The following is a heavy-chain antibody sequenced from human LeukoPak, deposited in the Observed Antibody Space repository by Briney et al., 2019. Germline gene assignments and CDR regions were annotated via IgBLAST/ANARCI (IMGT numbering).Heavy chain of an antibody. CDR2: IYSGGST. V-gene: IGHV3-66*01. J-gene: IGHJ4*02. CDR3: ARTDYGDYVFDY. Sequence: PGGSLRLSCAASGFTVSSNYMSWVRQAPGKGLEWVSVIYSGGSTYYADSVKGKFTISRDNSKNTLYLQMNSLRAEDTAVYYCARTDYGDYVFDYWGQGTLVTVSS. D-gene: IGHD4-17*01. CDR1: GFTVSSNY.